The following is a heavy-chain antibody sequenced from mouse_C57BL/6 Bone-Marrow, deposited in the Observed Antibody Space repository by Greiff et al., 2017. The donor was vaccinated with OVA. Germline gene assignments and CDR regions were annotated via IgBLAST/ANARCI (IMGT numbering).Heavy chain of an antibody. CDR3: AREGLRPYFGY. CDR2: ISDGGSYT. J-gene: IGHJ2*01. D-gene: IGHD2-4*01. Sequence: EVKLMESGGGLVKPGGSLKLSCAASGFTFSSYAMSWVRQTPEKRLEWVATISDGGSYTYYPDNVKGRFTISRDNAKNNLYLQLSHLKSEDTAMYYCAREGLRPYFGYWGQGTTLTVSS. V-gene: IGHV5-4*01. CDR1: GFTFSSYA.